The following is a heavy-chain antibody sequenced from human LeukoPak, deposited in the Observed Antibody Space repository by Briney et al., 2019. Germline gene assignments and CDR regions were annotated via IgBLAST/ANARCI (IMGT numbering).Heavy chain of an antibody. D-gene: IGHD5-18*01. J-gene: IGHJ4*02. CDR1: GITFSRSW. Sequence: PGGSLRLSCAASGITFSRSWMSWVRQAPGKGLEWVAFIKEDGSEKYYVDSVKGRFTISRDNAKNTLYLQMNSLRAEDTAVYYCARRGYSYGSPFDYWGLGTLVTVSS. CDR3: ARRGYSYGSPFDY. CDR2: IKEDGSEK. V-gene: IGHV3-7*02.